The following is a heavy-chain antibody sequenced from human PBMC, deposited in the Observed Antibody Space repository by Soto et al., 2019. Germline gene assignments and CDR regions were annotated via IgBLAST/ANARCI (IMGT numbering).Heavy chain of an antibody. D-gene: IGHD3-10*01. V-gene: IGHV3-53*01. Sequence: GGSLRLSCAASGFPFVNAWMSWVRQAPGKGLEWVSVIYSTGSADFADSVKGRFTISRDNSKNTLYLQMNSLRAEDTAVYYCVARDRLRGHLPPWGQGTLVTVSS. CDR2: IYSTGSA. CDR3: VARDRLRGHLPP. J-gene: IGHJ5*02. CDR1: GFPFVNAW.